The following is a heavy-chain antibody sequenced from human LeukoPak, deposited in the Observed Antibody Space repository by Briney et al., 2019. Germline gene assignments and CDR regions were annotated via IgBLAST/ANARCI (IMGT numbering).Heavy chain of an antibody. CDR3: AKSRSGSANWALRIFDN. CDR2: IYSGGNT. D-gene: IGHD1-1*01. J-gene: IGHJ4*02. Sequence: GGSLRLSCAASGFPVSSNYMSWVRQAPGKGLEWVSVIYSGGNTDYADYVKGRFTISRDNSNNSLFVQMNSLRVEDTAVYFCAKSRSGSANWALRIFDNWGQGTLVTVSS. CDR1: GFPVSSNY. V-gene: IGHV3-53*01.